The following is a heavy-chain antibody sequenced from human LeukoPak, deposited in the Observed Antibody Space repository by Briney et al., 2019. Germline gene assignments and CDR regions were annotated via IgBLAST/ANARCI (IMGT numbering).Heavy chain of an antibody. V-gene: IGHV4-34*01. CDR3: ARDSNRVTAADAFDI. Sequence: PSETLSLTCAVYGGSFSGYYWSWIRQPPGKGLEWIGEINHSGSTNYNPSLKSRVTISVDTSKNQFSLKLSSVTAADTAVYYCARDSNRVTAADAFDIWGQGTMVTVSS. CDR1: GGSFSGYY. J-gene: IGHJ3*02. D-gene: IGHD1-14*01. CDR2: INHSGST.